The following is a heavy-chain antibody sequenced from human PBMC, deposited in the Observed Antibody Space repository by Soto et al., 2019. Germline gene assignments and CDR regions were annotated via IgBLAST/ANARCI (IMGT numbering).Heavy chain of an antibody. CDR3: ARGYCSSTSCLAYFDY. CDR2: IIPIFGTA. Sequence: PSVKVSCKASGGTFSSYAISWVRQAPGQGLEWMGGIIPIFGTANYAQKFQGRVTITADESTSTAYMELSSLRSEDTAVYYCARGYCSSTSCLAYFDYWGQGTLVTSPQ. D-gene: IGHD2-2*01. CDR1: GGTFSSYA. J-gene: IGHJ4*02. V-gene: IGHV1-69*13.